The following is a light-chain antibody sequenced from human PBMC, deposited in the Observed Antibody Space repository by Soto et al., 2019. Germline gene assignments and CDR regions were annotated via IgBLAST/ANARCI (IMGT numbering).Light chain of an antibody. CDR2: GAS. J-gene: IGKJ1*01. CDR3: QQYGDLPRT. CDR1: HSVSSNY. Sequence: ALTHSPGALSSSPGGRATLSSRSSHSVSSNYLAWYQQKPCQAPSVLIYGASSRETGIPARFSGSGSGTDFTLTINSLQPEDFAVYYCQQYGDLPRTFGQGTKVDIK. V-gene: IGKV3-20*01.